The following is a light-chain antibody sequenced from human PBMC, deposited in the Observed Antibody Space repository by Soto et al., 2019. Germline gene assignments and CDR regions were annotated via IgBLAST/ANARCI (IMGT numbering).Light chain of an antibody. CDR2: HAP. CDR3: QQYNSYS. J-gene: IGKJ1*01. CDR1: QSISSW. Sequence: DIQMTQSPSTLPASVGDRVTITCRASQSISSWLAWYQQKPGTAPKLLIYHAPTLESGVLSRFSGSGSGTEFTLTISILQPDECASYYCQQYNSYSFGQVTKVDIK. V-gene: IGKV1-5*01.